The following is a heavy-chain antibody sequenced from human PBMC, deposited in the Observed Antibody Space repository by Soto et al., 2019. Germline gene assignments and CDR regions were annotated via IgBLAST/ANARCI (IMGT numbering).Heavy chain of an antibody. J-gene: IGHJ5*02. V-gene: IGHV3-30*18. CDR1: GFTFSSYG. CDR2: ISYDGSNK. Sequence: QVQLVESGGGVVQPGRSLRLSCAASGFTFSSYGMHWVRQAPGKGLEWVAVISYDGSNKYYADSVKGRFTISRDNSKNKLYLQMNSLRAEDTAVYYCAKGRGMATSRSWGQGTLVIVSS. CDR3: AKGRGMATSRS. D-gene: IGHD6-19*01.